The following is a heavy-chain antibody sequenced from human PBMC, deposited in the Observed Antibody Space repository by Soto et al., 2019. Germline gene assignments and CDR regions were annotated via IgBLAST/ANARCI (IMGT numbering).Heavy chain of an antibody. CDR3: ARASAHVTSKFDY. V-gene: IGHV3-21*06. CDR1: GFTFTRYS. Sequence: GGSLRLSCVASGFTFTRYSMNWVRQAPGKGLEWVSSISSTTNYIYYGDSMKGRFTISRDNAKNSLYLEMNSLRAEDTAVYYCARASAHVTSKFDYCCQGTLLTVSA. J-gene: IGHJ4*02. D-gene: IGHD6-6*01. CDR2: ISSTTNYI.